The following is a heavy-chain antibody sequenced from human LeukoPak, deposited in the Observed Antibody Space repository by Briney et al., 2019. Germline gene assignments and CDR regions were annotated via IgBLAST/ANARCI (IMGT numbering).Heavy chain of an antibody. CDR2: LNWNGVST. J-gene: IGHJ4*02. Sequence: GGSLRLSCAASGFTFDDYDMSWVRQVPGKGLEWVCGLNWNGVSTGYADSVKGRFTISRDNAKNFLYLQMNSLRAEDTAVYYCAKRGTPSYWGQGTLVTVSS. D-gene: IGHD7-27*01. CDR1: GFTFDDYD. CDR3: AKRGTPSY. V-gene: IGHV3-20*04.